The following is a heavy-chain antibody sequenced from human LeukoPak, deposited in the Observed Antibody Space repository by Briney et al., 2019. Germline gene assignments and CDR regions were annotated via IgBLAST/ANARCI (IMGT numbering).Heavy chain of an antibody. J-gene: IGHJ4*02. CDR3: AKDRDYYDSSGYLTPLDY. Sequence: GGSLRLSCAASGLTFSSYAMSWIRQAPGKGLEWVSAISGSGGSTYYADSVKGRFTISRDNSKNTLYLQMNSLRAEDTAVYYCAKDRDYYDSSGYLTPLDYWGQGTLVTVSS. CDR1: GLTFSSYA. V-gene: IGHV3-23*01. CDR2: ISGSGGST. D-gene: IGHD3-22*01.